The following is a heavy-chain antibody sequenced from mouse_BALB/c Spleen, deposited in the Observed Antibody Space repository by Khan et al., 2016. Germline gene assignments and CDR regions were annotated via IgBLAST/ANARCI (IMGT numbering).Heavy chain of an antibody. CDR1: GFSLTSYG. J-gene: IGHJ2*01. CDR3: AKPETGD. CDR2: IRDDGST. Sequence: VQLQESGPGLVAPSQSLSITCTVSGFSLTSYGVGWFRQPPGKGLEWLGEIRDDGSTNYYSAFISRLSISNEKSKSQGILKLNSLQSDDTATYYGAKPETGDWGQGTTLTVSS. V-gene: IGHV2-3*01.